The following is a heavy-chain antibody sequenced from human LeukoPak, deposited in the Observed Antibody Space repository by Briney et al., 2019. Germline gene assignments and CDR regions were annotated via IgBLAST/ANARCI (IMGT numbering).Heavy chain of an antibody. CDR2: IIPIFGTA. CDR1: GYTFTSYG. V-gene: IGHV1-69*13. CDR3: ARCGYYGSYYYYMDV. D-gene: IGHD3-10*01. J-gene: IGHJ6*03. Sequence: GASVKVSCKASGYTFTSYGISWVRQAPGQGLEWMGGIIPIFGTANYAQKFQGRVTITADESTSTAYMELSSLRSEDTAVYYCARCGYYGSYYYYMDVWGKGTTVTISS.